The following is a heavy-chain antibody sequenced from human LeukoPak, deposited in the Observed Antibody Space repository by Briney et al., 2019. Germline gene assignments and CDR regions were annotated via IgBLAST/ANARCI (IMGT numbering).Heavy chain of an antibody. CDR3: ARHPRVIAAREYYFDY. D-gene: IGHD6-6*01. Sequence: PSQTLSLTCTVSGGSISSGSYYWSWIRQPAGKGLEWIGRIYTSGSTNYNPSLKSRVTISVDTSKNQFSLKLSSVTAADTAVYYCARHPRVIAAREYYFDYWGQGTLVTVSS. V-gene: IGHV4-61*02. J-gene: IGHJ4*02. CDR1: GGSISSGSYY. CDR2: IYTSGST.